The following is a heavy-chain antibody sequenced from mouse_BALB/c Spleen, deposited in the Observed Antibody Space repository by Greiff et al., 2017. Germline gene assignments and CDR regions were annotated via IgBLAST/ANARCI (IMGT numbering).Heavy chain of an antibody. CDR3: VYGSSLGYAMDY. J-gene: IGHJ4*01. CDR2: ILPGSGST. D-gene: IGHD1-1*01. CDR1: GYTFSSYW. V-gene: IGHV1-9*01. Sequence: QVQLQQSGAELMKPGASVKISCKATGYTFSSYWIEWVKQRPGHGLEWIGEILPGSGSTNYNEKFKGKATFTADTSSNTAYMQLSSLTSEDSAVYYCVYGSSLGYAMDYWGQGTSVTVSS.